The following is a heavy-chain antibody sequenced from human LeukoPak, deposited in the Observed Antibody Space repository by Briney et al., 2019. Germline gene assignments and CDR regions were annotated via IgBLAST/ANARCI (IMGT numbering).Heavy chain of an antibody. J-gene: IGHJ6*02. Sequence: ASVKVSCKASGYTFTSYDINWVRQATGQGLEWMGWMNPNSGNTGYAQKFQGRVTMTRNTSISTAYMELSSLRSEDTAVYYCARVRGFWSGYWGYCYYGMDVWGQGTTVTVSS. D-gene: IGHD3-3*01. CDR2: MNPNSGNT. CDR1: GYTFTSYD. V-gene: IGHV1-8*01. CDR3: ARVRGFWSGYWGYCYYGMDV.